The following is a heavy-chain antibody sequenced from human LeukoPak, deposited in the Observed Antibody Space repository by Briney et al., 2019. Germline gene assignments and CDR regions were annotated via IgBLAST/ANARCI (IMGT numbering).Heavy chain of an antibody. CDR1: GYTFTSYY. CDR3: ARMRYYDFWSGYYGATGDAFDI. J-gene: IGHJ3*02. CDR2: INPSGGST. D-gene: IGHD3-3*01. Sequence: ASVKVSCKASGYTFTSYYMHWVRQAPGQGLEWMGIINPSGGSTSYAQKFQGRVTMTRNTSISTAYMELSSLRSEDTAVYYCARMRYYDFWSGYYGATGDAFDIWGQGTMVTVSS. V-gene: IGHV1-46*01.